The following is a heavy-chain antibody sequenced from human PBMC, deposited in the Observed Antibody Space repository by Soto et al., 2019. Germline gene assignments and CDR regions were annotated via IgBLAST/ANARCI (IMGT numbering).Heavy chain of an antibody. CDR1: GYTFISYY. D-gene: IGHD1-26*01. Sequence: ASVKVSCKASGYTFISYYMHWVRQAPGQGLEWMGIINPSGGGTSYAQKFQGRVTMTRDTSTSTLYMELSSLRSEDTAVYYCARALSSGSYYVRAFDIWGQGTMVTVSS. V-gene: IGHV1-46*03. CDR2: INPSGGGT. CDR3: ARALSSGSYYVRAFDI. J-gene: IGHJ3*02.